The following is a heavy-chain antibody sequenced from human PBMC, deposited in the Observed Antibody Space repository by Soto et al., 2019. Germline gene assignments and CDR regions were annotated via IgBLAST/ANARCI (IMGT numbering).Heavy chain of an antibody. J-gene: IGHJ6*03. CDR1: GFTFSSYG. Sequence: GGSLRLSCAASGFTFSSYGMHWVRQAPGKGLEWVAVIWYDGSNKYYADSVKGRFTISRDNSKNTLYLQMNSLRAEDTAVYYCARDGYYDYIWGSYRSPYYYYMDVWGKGTTVTVSS. D-gene: IGHD3-16*02. V-gene: IGHV3-33*01. CDR2: IWYDGSNK. CDR3: ARDGYYDYIWGSYRSPYYYYMDV.